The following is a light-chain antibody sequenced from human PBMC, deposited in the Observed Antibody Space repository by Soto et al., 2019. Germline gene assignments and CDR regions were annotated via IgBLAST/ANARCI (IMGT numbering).Light chain of an antibody. CDR2: DTS. V-gene: IGKV3-11*01. CDR3: QQRGSWPPT. Sequence: EILFTQSPATPSFFPGGNATPSFSADQSVSGFLGWYQQKLGRAPRLLIHDTSNRATGVPARFSGSGSGTDFTLTISSLEPEDFGVYYCQQRGSWPPTFGQGTRLEIK. J-gene: IGKJ5*01. CDR1: QSVSGF.